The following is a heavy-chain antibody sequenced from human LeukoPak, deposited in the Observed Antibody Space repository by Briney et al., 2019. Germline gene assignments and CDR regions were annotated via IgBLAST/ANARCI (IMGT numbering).Heavy chain of an antibody. CDR3: ATTQVPTIVVVPAAIQIRDY. V-gene: IGHV3-23*01. J-gene: IGHJ4*02. Sequence: GGSLRLSCAASGFTFSSYAMSWVRQAPGKGLEWVSAISGSGGSTYYADSVKGRFTTSRDNSKNTLYLQMNSLRAEDTAVYYCATTQVPTIVVVPAAIQIRDYWGQGTLVTVSS. CDR1: GFTFSSYA. CDR2: ISGSGGST. D-gene: IGHD2-2*02.